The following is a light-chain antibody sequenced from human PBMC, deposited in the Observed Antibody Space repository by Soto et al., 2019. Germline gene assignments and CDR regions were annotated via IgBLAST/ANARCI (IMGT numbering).Light chain of an antibody. CDR3: MQALQTPDT. J-gene: IGKJ5*01. CDR2: LGS. V-gene: IGKV2-28*01. CDR1: QSLLHSNGYNY. Sequence: DIVMTQSPLSLPVTPGEPASISCRSSQSLLHSNGYNYLDWYLQKPGQSPQLLIYLGSNRASGVPDRFGGSGSGTDFTLKISRVEAEDVAVYYCMQALQTPDTFGQGTRLEIK.